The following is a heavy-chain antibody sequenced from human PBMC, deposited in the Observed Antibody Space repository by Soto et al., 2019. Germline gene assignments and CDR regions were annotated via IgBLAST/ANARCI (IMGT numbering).Heavy chain of an antibody. V-gene: IGHV3-30*18. Sequence: GGSLRLSCAGSGFTFSSYGIHWVRQAPGKVLEWVALISYDGGNEKYTESVKDRFTISRDDSHNVAYLQMSSLRTEDTAMYYCAKDRYSGTYPTDFDYWGQGXLVTVYS. D-gene: IGHD1-26*01. CDR2: ISYDGGNE. CDR3: AKDRYSGTYPTDFDY. J-gene: IGHJ4*02. CDR1: GFTFSSYG.